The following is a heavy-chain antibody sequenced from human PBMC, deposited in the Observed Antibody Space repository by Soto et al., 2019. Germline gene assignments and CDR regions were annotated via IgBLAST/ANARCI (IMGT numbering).Heavy chain of an antibody. Sequence: PGGSLRLSCAASGFTFRSYDIHWVRQAPGKGLEWVAVASYNGRDEYYAESVKGRFTISRDNSKNSLYLQMNSLRAEDTAVYYCARMGPSTTVTTFVGYYFDYWGQGTLVTVSS. CDR2: ASYNGRDE. D-gene: IGHD4-17*01. V-gene: IGHV3-30*03. CDR3: ARMGPSTTVTTFVGYYFDY. J-gene: IGHJ4*02. CDR1: GFTFRSYD.